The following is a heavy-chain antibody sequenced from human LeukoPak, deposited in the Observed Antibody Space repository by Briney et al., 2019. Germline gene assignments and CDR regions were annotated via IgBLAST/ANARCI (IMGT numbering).Heavy chain of an antibody. CDR2: INIGGTNT. CDR3: ATDGAGFDT. V-gene: IGHV3-11*01. Sequence: GGSLRLSCAASGFTINDYYMSWIRQAPGKGLEWLSYINIGGTNTHYADSVKGRFTISRDNAKKSLCLEMNNLRAEDTAVYYCATDGAGFDTWGQGVLVTVSS. CDR1: GFTINDYY. J-gene: IGHJ5*02.